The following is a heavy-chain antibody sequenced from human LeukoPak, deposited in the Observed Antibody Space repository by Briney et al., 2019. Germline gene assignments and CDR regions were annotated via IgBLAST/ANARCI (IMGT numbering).Heavy chain of an antibody. CDR1: GFTFSSYA. J-gene: IGHJ6*02. Sequence: GGSLRLSCAASGFTFSSYAMSWVRQAPGKGLEWVSAISGSGGSTYYADSVKGRFTISRGNSKSTLYLQMNSLRAEDTAVYYCAKALENWGPYYYYGMDVWGQGTTVTVSS. D-gene: IGHD7-27*01. CDR3: AKALENWGPYYYYGMDV. V-gene: IGHV3-23*01. CDR2: ISGSGGST.